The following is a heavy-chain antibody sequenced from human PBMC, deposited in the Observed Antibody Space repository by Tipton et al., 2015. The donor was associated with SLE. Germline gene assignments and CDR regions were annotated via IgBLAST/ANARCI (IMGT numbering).Heavy chain of an antibody. V-gene: IGHV4-59*01. J-gene: IGHJ2*01. Sequence: TLSLTCTVSGGSISGYFWSWIRQPPGKGLEWIGNIYYSGSTNYSPSLKSRVTISVGTSKNQLSLKLTSVTAADTAVYYCARDEVADWYFDLWGRGTLVIVSS. CDR1: GGSISGYF. CDR2: IYYSGST. CDR3: ARDEVADWYFDL.